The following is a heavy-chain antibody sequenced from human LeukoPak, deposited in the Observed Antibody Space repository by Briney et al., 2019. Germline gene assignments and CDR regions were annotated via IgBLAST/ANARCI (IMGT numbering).Heavy chain of an antibody. CDR1: GFDFSSYT. V-gene: IGHV3-30-3*01. J-gene: IGHJ4*02. CDR2: ISSDGSMQ. Sequence: PGGSLRLSCAASGFDFSSYTIHWVRQAPGKGLEWVAVISSDGSMQDYADSVRGRFTVSRDNSKNTLYLQMSSLRPEDTSQYYCARGNLYTAATIEDYWGRGTLVTVSS. D-gene: IGHD5-18*01. CDR3: ARGNLYTAATIEDY.